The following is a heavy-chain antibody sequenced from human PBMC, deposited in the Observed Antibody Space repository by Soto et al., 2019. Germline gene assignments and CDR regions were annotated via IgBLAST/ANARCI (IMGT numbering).Heavy chain of an antibody. Sequence: PSETLSLTCTVSGGSISSSSYYWGWIRQPPGKGLEWIGSIYYSGSTYYNPSLKSRVTISVDTSKNQFSLKLSSVTAADTAVYYCARRTSYYGSNFDYWGQGTLVTVSS. V-gene: IGHV4-39*01. J-gene: IGHJ4*02. D-gene: IGHD3-10*01. CDR1: GGSISSSSYY. CDR3: ARRTSYYGSNFDY. CDR2: IYYSGST.